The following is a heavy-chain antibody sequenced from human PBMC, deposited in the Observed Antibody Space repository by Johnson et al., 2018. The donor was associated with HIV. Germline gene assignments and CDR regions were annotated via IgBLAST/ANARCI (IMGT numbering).Heavy chain of an antibody. CDR3: ARDPRIQLWLAAFDI. D-gene: IGHD5-18*01. CDR1: GFTVSSNY. Sequence: VQLVESGGGVVQPGGSLRLSCAASGFTVSSNYMSWVRQAPGKGLEWVSVIYSGGSTYYADSVKGRFTISRDNSKNTLYLQMNSLRPEDTAVYYCARDPRIQLWLAAFDIWGQGTMVTVSS. V-gene: IGHV3-66*02. CDR2: IYSGGST. J-gene: IGHJ3*02.